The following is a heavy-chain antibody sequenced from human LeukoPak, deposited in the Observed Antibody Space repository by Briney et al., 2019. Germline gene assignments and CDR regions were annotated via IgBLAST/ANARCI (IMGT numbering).Heavy chain of an antibody. Sequence: ASVKVSCKASGYTFTDYFMHWVRQAPGQGLEWMGWINPHSGGTNYAQKFQGRVTITRNTSISTAFMELSSLRSEDTAVYYCARRAVGNSYYYSMDVWGKGTTVTVSS. CDR3: ARRAVGNSYYYSMDV. CDR1: GYTFTDYF. V-gene: IGHV1-2*02. J-gene: IGHJ6*03. CDR2: INPHSGGT. D-gene: IGHD6-19*01.